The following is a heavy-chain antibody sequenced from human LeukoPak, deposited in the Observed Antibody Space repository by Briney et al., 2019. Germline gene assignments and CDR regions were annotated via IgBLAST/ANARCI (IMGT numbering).Heavy chain of an antibody. D-gene: IGHD2-15*01. J-gene: IGHJ4*02. CDR2: IYYSGST. Sequence: PSETLSLTCTVSGGSISSYYWSWIRQPPGKGLEWLGYIYYSGSTNYNPSLKSRVTISVDTSKNQFSLKLSSVTAADTAVYYCARVGYCSGGSCYNVGYFDYWGQGTLVTVSS. V-gene: IGHV4-59*01. CDR3: ARVGYCSGGSCYNVGYFDY. CDR1: GGSISSYY.